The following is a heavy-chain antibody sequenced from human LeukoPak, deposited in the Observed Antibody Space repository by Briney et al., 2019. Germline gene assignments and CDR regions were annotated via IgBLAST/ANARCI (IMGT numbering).Heavy chain of an antibody. V-gene: IGHV3-23*01. Sequence: GGSLRLSCTVSGFSVSTSGMSWVRQAQGKGLQTISAISVEGESAYYADSVKGRFTISRDNSKNTLYLQMNSLRVEDTAVYYCAQGYSSGWYPHWGQGTLVTVSS. J-gene: IGHJ4*02. CDR2: ISVEGESA. CDR1: GFSVSTSG. CDR3: AQGYSSGWYPH. D-gene: IGHD6-19*01.